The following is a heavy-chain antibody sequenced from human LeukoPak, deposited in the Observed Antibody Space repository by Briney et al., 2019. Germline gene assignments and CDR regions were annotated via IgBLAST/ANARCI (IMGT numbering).Heavy chain of an antibody. CDR2: IYYSGST. J-gene: IGHJ5*02. CDR3: ARHAWFDP. CDR1: GGSISSYY. V-gene: IGHV4-59*01. Sequence: SVTLSLTCTVSGGSISSYYWSWIRQPPGKGLEWVGCIYYSGSTNYNPSLKSRVTISVDTSKNQFSLKLTSVTAADTAVYYCARHAWFDPWGQGTLVTVSS.